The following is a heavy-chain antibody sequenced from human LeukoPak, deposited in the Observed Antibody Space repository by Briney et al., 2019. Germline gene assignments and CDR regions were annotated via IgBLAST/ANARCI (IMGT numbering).Heavy chain of an antibody. V-gene: IGHV3-15*01. CDR2: IRNQLDGGTA. J-gene: IGHJ3*01. Sequence: SGGSLRLSCAASGFTFSQDWMSWVRQAPGKGLEWVGRIRNQLDGGTADYAAPVKGRITISRDDSTNTLYLQMNSLKTEDTGLYYCTELNARDASAFWGQGTMVTVSP. CDR3: TELNARDASAF. D-gene: IGHD1-7*01. CDR1: GFTFSQDW.